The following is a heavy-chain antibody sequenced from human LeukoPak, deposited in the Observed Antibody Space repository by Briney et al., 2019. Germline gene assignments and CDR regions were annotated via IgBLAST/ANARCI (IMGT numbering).Heavy chain of an antibody. CDR3: ARLQDSSGYYHFDY. V-gene: IGHV4-30-2*01. Sequence: SETLSLTCAVSGGSISSGGYSWSWIRQPPGKGLEWIGYIYHSGSTYYNPSLRSRVTISVDRSKNQFSLKLGSVTAADTAVYYCARLQDSSGYYHFDYWGQGTLVTVSS. J-gene: IGHJ4*02. D-gene: IGHD3-22*01. CDR1: GGSISSGGYS. CDR2: IYHSGST.